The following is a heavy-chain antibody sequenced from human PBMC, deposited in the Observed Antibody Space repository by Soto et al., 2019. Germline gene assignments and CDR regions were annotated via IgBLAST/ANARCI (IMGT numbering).Heavy chain of an antibody. J-gene: IGHJ6*02. CDR2: IYNSGTT. CDR3: ARRLGGNYHSYYYYGMDV. CDR1: GGSITRTSYY. Sequence: QLQLQESGPGLVKPSETLSLTCTVSGGSITRTSYYWGWIRQPPGKGLEWIGTIYNSGTTYYNPSLKSRVTISVDTSKNQFSLKVNSVSAADTAVYYCARRLGGNYHSYYYYGMDVWGQGTTVTVSS. V-gene: IGHV4-39*01. D-gene: IGHD1-7*01.